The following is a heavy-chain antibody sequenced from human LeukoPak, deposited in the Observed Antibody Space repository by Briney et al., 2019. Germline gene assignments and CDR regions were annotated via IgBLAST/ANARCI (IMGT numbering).Heavy chain of an antibody. CDR2: IIPIFGTA. V-gene: IGHV1-69*13. D-gene: IGHD2-2*01. CDR3: ARGHIVVVPAADYYMDV. CDR1: GYTFTSYY. J-gene: IGHJ6*03. Sequence: SVKVSCKASGYTFTSYYMHWVRQAPGQGLEWMGGIIPIFGTANYAQKFQGRVTITADESTSTAYMELSSLRSEDTAVYYCARGHIVVVPAADYYMDVWGKGTTVTISS.